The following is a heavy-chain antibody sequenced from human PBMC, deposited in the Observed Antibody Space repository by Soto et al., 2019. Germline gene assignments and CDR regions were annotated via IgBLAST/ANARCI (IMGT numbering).Heavy chain of an antibody. V-gene: IGHV6-1*01. J-gene: IGHJ4*02. Sequence: SQTLSLTCAISVDSVSSNSAAWNWIRQSPSRGLEWLGRTYYGSKWYNDYAVSVKGRITINPDTSKNQFSLHLHSVTPEDTAVYYCARDRSPGSSSWYDYWGQGALVTVSS. CDR3: ARDRSPGSSSWYDY. CDR2: TYYGSKWYN. D-gene: IGHD6-13*01. CDR1: VDSVSSNSAA.